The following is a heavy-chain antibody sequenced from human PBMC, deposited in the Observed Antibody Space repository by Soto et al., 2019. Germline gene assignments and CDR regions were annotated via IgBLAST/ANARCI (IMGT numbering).Heavy chain of an antibody. CDR3: AGSSDYGDYVGWFDP. CDR1: GYTFTSYG. D-gene: IGHD4-17*01. Sequence: GASVKVSCKASGYTFTSYGISWVRQAPGQGLEWMGWISAYNGNTNYAQKLQGRVTMTTDTSTSTAYMELRSLRSDDTAVYYCAGSSDYGDYVGWFDPWGQGTLVTVSS. CDR2: ISAYNGNT. V-gene: IGHV1-18*01. J-gene: IGHJ5*02.